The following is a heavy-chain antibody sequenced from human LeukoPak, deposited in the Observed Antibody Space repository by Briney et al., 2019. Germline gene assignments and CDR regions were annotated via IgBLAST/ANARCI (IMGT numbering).Heavy chain of an antibody. Sequence: SETLSLTCTVSGGSISSYYWSWIRQPPGKGLEWIGYIYYGGSTNYNPSLKSRVTISVDTSKNQFSLKLSSVTAADTAVYYCARDSSGYYRLDYWGQGTLVTVSS. CDR3: ARDSSGYYRLDY. V-gene: IGHV4-59*01. D-gene: IGHD3-22*01. CDR1: GGSISSYY. J-gene: IGHJ4*02. CDR2: IYYGGST.